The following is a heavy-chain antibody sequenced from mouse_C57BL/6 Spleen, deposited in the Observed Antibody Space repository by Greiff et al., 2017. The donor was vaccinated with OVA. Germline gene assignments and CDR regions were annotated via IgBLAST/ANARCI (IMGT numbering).Heavy chain of an antibody. D-gene: IGHD1-1*01. V-gene: IGHV10-1*01. Sequence: EVHLVESGGGLVQPKGSLKLSCAASGFSFNTYAMNWVRQAPGKGLEWVARIRSKSNNYATYYADSVKDRFTISRDDSESMLYLQMNNLKTEDTAMYYCVRQVITTNAMDYWGQGTSVTVSS. CDR3: VRQVITTNAMDY. CDR1: GFSFNTYA. J-gene: IGHJ4*01. CDR2: IRSKSNNYAT.